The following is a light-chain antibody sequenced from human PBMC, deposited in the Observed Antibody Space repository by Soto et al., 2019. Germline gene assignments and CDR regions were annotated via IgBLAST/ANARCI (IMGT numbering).Light chain of an antibody. Sequence: QSALTQPASVSGSPGQPITISCSGTSSDVGSYDHVAWYQQFPGKTPKLMIYEVSNRPSGVSSRFSGSKSGNTASLTISGLQAEDEADYYCISYTGSSTSYVFGSGTKVTVL. J-gene: IGLJ1*01. CDR3: ISYTGSSTSYV. CDR1: SSDVGSYDH. CDR2: EVS. V-gene: IGLV2-14*01.